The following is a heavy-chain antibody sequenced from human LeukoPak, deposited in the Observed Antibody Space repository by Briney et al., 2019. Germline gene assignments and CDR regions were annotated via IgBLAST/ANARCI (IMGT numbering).Heavy chain of an antibody. CDR3: ARGFRVVRGVIRTYYYYYGMDV. V-gene: IGHV1-46*01. D-gene: IGHD3-10*01. Sequence: RASVTVSCTASGYSFIRYHIHWVRQAPGQGLEWMGVLKLYDGSISHAQKFQGRVTMTSDTSTSTVYMELSSLRSEDTAVYFCARGFRVVRGVIRTYYYYYGMDVWGQGTTVTVSS. CDR1: GYSFIRYH. J-gene: IGHJ6*02. CDR2: LKLYDGSI.